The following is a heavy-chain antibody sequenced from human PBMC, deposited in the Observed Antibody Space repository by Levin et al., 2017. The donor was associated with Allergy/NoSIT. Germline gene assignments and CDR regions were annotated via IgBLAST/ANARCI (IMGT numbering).Heavy chain of an antibody. J-gene: IGHJ4*02. CDR1: GYTFTSYC. V-gene: IGHV5-51*01. Sequence: GESLKISCTASGYTFTSYCIGWVRQMPGKGLEWVAIIYPSDSDIKYSPSFQGQVTISADKSINTAYLQWISLKASDTAIYFCATLSRYTGYHRGQGTLVTVSS. CDR3: ATLSRYTGYH. CDR2: IYPSDSDI. D-gene: IGHD5-12*01.